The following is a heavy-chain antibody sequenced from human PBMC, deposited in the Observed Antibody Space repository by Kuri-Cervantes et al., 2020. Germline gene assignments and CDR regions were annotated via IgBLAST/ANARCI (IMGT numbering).Heavy chain of an antibody. V-gene: IGHV3-30*03. Sequence: GESLKISCAASGFTFSSYGMHWVRQAPGKGLEWVAVISYDGSNKYYADSVKGRFTISRDNSKNTLYLQMNSLRAEDTAVYYCARDDVGRFDSWGQGTLVTVSS. CDR1: GFTFSSYG. CDR2: ISYDGSNK. J-gene: IGHJ5*01. CDR3: ARDDVGRFDS.